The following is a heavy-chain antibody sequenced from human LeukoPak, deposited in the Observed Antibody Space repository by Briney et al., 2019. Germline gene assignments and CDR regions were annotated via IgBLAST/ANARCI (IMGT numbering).Heavy chain of an antibody. D-gene: IGHD2-15*01. J-gene: IGHJ5*01. Sequence: GGSLRLSCAASGFTFSSSWMHWARQAPGKGLVWVSRINTDGSRTDHADSVKGRFTISRDNAKDTLYLQMSSLRAEDTAVYYCVRGFGGRTDSWGQGTLVTVSS. CDR2: INTDGSRT. V-gene: IGHV3-74*01. CDR1: GFTFSSSW. CDR3: VRGFGGRTDS.